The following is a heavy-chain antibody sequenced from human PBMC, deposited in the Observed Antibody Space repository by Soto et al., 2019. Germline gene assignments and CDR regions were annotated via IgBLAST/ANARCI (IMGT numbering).Heavy chain of an antibody. CDR3: ARARSGWSYFQH. J-gene: IGHJ1*01. CDR2: ISAYNGNT. Sequence: ASVKVSCKASGYTFTSYGISWVRQAPGQGLEWMGWISAYNGNTNYAQKLQGRVTMTTDTSTSTAYMELRSLRPDDTAVYYCARARSGWSYFQHWGQGTLVTVSS. D-gene: IGHD6-19*01. V-gene: IGHV1-18*01. CDR1: GYTFTSYG.